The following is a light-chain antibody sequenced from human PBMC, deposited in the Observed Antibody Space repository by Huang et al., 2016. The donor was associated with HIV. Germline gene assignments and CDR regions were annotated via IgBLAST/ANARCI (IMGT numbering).Light chain of an antibody. Sequence: DIQMTQSPSSLSASIGDRVTITCRASRSISRYLNWYQEKPGKAPKLLIYAASRLQSGVTSRFRGSGSGTEFTLTISSLQPEDFATYYCQQSYVTPFTFGPGTKVDIK. CDR3: QQSYVTPFT. CDR1: RSISRY. J-gene: IGKJ3*01. CDR2: AAS. V-gene: IGKV1-39*01.